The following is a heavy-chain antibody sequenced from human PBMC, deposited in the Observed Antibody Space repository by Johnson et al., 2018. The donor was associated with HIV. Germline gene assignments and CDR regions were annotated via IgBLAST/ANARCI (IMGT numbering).Heavy chain of an antibody. D-gene: IGHD6-6*01. Sequence: QMQLVESGGGVVQPGRSLRLSCAASGFTFSSYAMHWVRQAPGKGLEWVAVISYDGSNKYYADSVKGRFTISRDNSKNTLYLQMNSLRAEDQAVYYCAKRVPSKQLVDAFDIWGQGTMVTVSS. CDR2: ISYDGSNK. J-gene: IGHJ3*02. CDR3: AKRVPSKQLVDAFDI. V-gene: IGHV3-30*04. CDR1: GFTFSSYA.